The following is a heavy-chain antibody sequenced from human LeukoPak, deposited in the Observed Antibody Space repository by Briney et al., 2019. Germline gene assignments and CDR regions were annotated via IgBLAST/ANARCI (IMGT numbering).Heavy chain of an antibody. D-gene: IGHD3-3*01. J-gene: IGHJ4*02. CDR3: ARVFQGFDY. CDR1: EFKFSDYT. V-gene: IGHV3-21*01. Sequence: GGSLRLSCKAPEFKFSDYTMIWVRQAPGKGLEWVSSISSSGTSRYYADSMKGRVTVSRDNAEKSLSLHMNSLRVEDTAVYYCARVFQGFDYWGRGTLVTVSS. CDR2: ISSSGTSR.